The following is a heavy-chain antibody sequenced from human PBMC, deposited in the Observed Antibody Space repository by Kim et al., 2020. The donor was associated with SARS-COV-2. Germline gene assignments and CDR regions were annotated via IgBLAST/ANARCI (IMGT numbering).Heavy chain of an antibody. CDR1: GFTFSSYE. D-gene: IGHD3-10*01. V-gene: IGHV3-48*03. CDR2: ISSSGSTI. Sequence: GGSLRLSCAASGFTFSSYEMNWVRQAPGKRLEWVSYISSSGSTIYYADSVKGRFTISRDNAKNSLYLQMNSLRAEDTAVYYCARGVTMVRGVINFFDYWGQGTLVTVSS. CDR3: ARGVTMVRGVINFFDY. J-gene: IGHJ4*02.